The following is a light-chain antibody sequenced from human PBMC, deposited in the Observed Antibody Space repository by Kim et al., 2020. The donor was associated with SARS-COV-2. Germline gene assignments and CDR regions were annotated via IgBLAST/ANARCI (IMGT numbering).Light chain of an antibody. V-gene: IGKV3-15*01. J-gene: IGKJ4*01. CDR3: QQFSKWPLT. CDR1: QTVDRN. Sequence: EIVMTQSPATLSGSPGERVTLSCRASQTVDRNLAWYQQKGGQPPRLLIYRASTRATDIPDRFSGSGSGTEFTLTIHSLRSEDSGNYYCQQFSKWPLTFGGGTKVEI. CDR2: RAS.